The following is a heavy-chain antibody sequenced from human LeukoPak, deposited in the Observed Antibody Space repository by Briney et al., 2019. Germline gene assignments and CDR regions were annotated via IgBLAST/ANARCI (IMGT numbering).Heavy chain of an antibody. J-gene: IGHJ3*02. V-gene: IGHV3-72*01. CDR2: IRRGSNSYTT. CDR1: GYTFSDYI. Sequence: GGSLRLSCAASGYTFSDYILDWVRQAPGKGLEWVGRIRRGSNSYTTEYAASVKGRFIISRDDSKNSLYLHINSLKTEDTAVYHCTRDGGEGGNSAFDIWGQGTMVTVSS. D-gene: IGHD3-16*01. CDR3: TRDGGEGGNSAFDI.